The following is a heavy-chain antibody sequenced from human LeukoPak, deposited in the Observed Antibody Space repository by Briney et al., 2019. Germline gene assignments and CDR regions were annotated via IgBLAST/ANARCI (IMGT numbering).Heavy chain of an antibody. CDR3: ARDFSPYCSSTSCYGGFDY. D-gene: IGHD2-2*01. Sequence: EASVKVSCKASGYTFTSYGISWVRQAPGQGLEWMEWISAYNGNTNYAQKLQGRVTMTTDTSTSTAYMELRSLRSDDTAVYYCARDFSPYCSSTSCYGGFDYWGQGTLVTVSS. V-gene: IGHV1-18*01. CDR1: GYTFTSYG. CDR2: ISAYNGNT. J-gene: IGHJ4*02.